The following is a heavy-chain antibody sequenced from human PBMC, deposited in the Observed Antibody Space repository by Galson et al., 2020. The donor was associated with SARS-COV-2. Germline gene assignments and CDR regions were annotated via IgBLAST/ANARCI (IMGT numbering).Heavy chain of an antibody. D-gene: IGHD3-16*01. J-gene: IGHJ4*02. CDR2: ISDSGGSI. CDR1: GFTFSNYA. CDR3: AKSVYTWGSYFDY. V-gene: IGHV3-23*01. Sequence: GESLKISCATSGFTFSNYAMSWVRQAPGKGLEWVSSISDSGGSIYYADSVKGRCSISRDNSKKTLYLQMNSLRVEDTAVYYCAKSVYTWGSYFDYWGQGTLVTVSS.